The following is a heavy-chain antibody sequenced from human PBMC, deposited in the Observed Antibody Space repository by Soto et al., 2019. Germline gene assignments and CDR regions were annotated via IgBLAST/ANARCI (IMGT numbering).Heavy chain of an antibody. CDR1: GFNVSGYS. Sequence: PARSLRLSCAASGFNVSGYSKNCVRQPPSKGLEWISYITSTSCPRYYAESVEGRFIISRDNAKNSLYLQMNSLRDADTAVYFSAREDILGARSFDYWGEGALVTV. CDR2: ITSTSCPR. D-gene: IGHD1-26*01. V-gene: IGHV3-48*02. J-gene: IGHJ4*02. CDR3: AREDILGARSFDY.